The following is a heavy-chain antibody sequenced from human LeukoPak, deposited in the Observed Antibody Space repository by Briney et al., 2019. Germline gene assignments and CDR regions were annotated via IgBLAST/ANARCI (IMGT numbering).Heavy chain of an antibody. CDR1: GFTFSSYS. CDR3: ARVPGSSTSCYSY. J-gene: IGHJ4*02. CDR2: ISSSSSYI. Sequence: GGSLRLSCAASGFTFSSYSMNWVRQAPGKGLEWVSSISSSSSYIYYADSVKGRFTISRDNAKNSLYLQMNSLRVEDTAVYYCARVPGSSTSCYSYWGQGTLVTVSS. D-gene: IGHD2-2*02. V-gene: IGHV3-21*01.